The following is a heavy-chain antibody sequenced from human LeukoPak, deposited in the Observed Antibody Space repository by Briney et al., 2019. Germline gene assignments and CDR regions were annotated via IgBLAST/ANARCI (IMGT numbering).Heavy chain of an antibody. V-gene: IGHV3-48*03. CDR3: ARDLGAVHYFDY. J-gene: IGHJ4*02. D-gene: IGHD3-16*01. CDR2: IMSGGSTI. Sequence: PGGSLRLSCAASGFTFSSYEMNWVRQAPGKGLEWISYIMSGGSTIYYADSVKGRFTISRDNAKNSLYLQMSSLRAEDTAVYYCARDLGAVHYFDYWGQGTLVTVPS. CDR1: GFTFSSYE.